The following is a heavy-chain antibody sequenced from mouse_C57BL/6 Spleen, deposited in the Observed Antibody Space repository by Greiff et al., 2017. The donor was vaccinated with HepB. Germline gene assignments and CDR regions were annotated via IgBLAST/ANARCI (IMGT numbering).Heavy chain of an antibody. Sequence: VQLQQSGPELVKPGASVKISCKASGYAFSSSWMNWVKQRPGKGLEWIGRIYPGDGDTNYNGKFKGKATLTADKSSSTAYMQLSSLTSEDSAVYFCAREGAYYSNYAEYFDYWGQGTTLTVSS. CDR2: IYPGDGDT. CDR3: AREGAYYSNYAEYFDY. V-gene: IGHV1-82*01. D-gene: IGHD2-5*01. J-gene: IGHJ2*01. CDR1: GYAFSSSW.